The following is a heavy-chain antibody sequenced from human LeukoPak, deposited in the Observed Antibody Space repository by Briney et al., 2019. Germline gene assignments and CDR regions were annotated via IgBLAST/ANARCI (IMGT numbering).Heavy chain of an antibody. CDR1: GFTFTNYW. V-gene: IGHV3-7*01. CDR3: ARDPGSTLHPDY. J-gene: IGHJ4*02. CDR2: INHDGTQK. D-gene: IGHD6-13*01. Sequence: GGSLRLSCEASGFTFTNYWMTWVRQAPGKGLDWVANINHDGTQKYYVDSVKGRSTISRDNAKNSLYLQMNSLRVEDTAVYFCARDPGSTLHPDYWGQATLVTVSS.